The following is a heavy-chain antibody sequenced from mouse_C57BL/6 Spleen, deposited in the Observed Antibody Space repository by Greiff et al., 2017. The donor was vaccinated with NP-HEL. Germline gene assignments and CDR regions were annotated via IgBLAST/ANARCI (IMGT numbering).Heavy chain of an antibody. CDR2: IYPGDGDT. Sequence: VQLQQSGAELVKPGASVKISCKASGYAFSSYWMNWVKQRPGKGLEWIGQIYPGDGDTNYNGKFKGKATRTADKSSSPAYMQLSSRTSEDSAVYFCARSVTTGRGLAYWGQGTLVTVAA. D-gene: IGHD1-1*01. J-gene: IGHJ3*01. V-gene: IGHV1-80*01. CDR1: GYAFSSYW. CDR3: ARSVTTGRGLAY.